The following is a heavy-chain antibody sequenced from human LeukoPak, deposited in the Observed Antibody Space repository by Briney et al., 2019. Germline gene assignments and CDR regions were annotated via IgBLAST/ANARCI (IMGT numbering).Heavy chain of an antibody. CDR1: GVSINSHY. D-gene: IGHD3-3*01. CDR2: IYDSGSA. Sequence: SVTLSLTCTVSGVSINSHYWSWIRQPPGKGLEWIGFIYDSGSANYKSSLKSRVSMSVDTSKNQVSLKLNSVTAADTAVYYCARVLQNYYHMDVWGKGTTVTVSS. J-gene: IGHJ6*03. V-gene: IGHV4-59*11. CDR3: ARVLQNYYHMDV.